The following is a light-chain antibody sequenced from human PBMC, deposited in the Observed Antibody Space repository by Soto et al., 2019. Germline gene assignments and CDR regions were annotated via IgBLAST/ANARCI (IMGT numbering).Light chain of an antibody. V-gene: IGKV3-11*01. J-gene: IGKJ4*01. Sequence: EIVLTQSPATLSLSPGDRATLSCRASQSVTTSLAWYQHQPAQAPRLLIYDASNRPTGIPARFSGSGSGTHFSLTISSLEPEDFAVYYCQHRSNWPSVTFGGGTKLEIK. CDR1: QSVTTS. CDR2: DAS. CDR3: QHRSNWPSVT.